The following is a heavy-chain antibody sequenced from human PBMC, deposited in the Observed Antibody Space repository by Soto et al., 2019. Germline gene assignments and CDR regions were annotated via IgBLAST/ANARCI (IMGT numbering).Heavy chain of an antibody. Sequence: GASRKVSCKTSGYTFTSYGISWVRQPPGQGLEWMGWISAYNGNTNYAQKLQGRVTMTTDTSTSTAYMELRSLRSDDTAVYYCARDLEYYDFWSGYSSPGYWGQGTLVPVSS. CDR3: ARDLEYYDFWSGYSSPGY. V-gene: IGHV1-18*04. CDR2: ISAYNGNT. CDR1: GYTFTSYG. D-gene: IGHD3-3*01. J-gene: IGHJ4*02.